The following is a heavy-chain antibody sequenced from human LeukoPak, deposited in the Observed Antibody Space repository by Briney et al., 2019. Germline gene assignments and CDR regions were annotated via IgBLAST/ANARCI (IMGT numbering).Heavy chain of an antibody. CDR2: INPNSGGT. CDR1: GYSFTDYY. J-gene: IGHJ5*02. D-gene: IGHD2-21*01. CDR3: ARADRLHGGPYLIGP. Sequence: ASVKVSCKTSGYSFTDYYMHWVRQARGQGLEWMGWINPNSGGTSSAQKFQGRVTMTRDTSITTVYMEVSWLTSDDPAIYYCARADRLHGGPYLIGPWGQGTLVTVSS. V-gene: IGHV1-2*02.